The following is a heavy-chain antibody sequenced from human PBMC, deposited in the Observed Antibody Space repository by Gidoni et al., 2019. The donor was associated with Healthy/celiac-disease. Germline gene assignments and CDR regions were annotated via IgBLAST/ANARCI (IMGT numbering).Heavy chain of an antibody. V-gene: IGHV7-4-1*02. CDR1: GYTFTRYA. CDR3: AKVRGTTYYYYYMDV. J-gene: IGHJ6*03. Sequence: QVQLVQSWSELKKPGASVKVSCKASGYTFTRYAINWVRQAPGQGLEWMGWINTNTGNPTYAQGFTRRFVFSLDTSVSTTYLRISSLKAEDTAVYYCAKVRGTTYYYYYMDVWGKGTTITVSS. CDR2: INTNTGNP. D-gene: IGHD2-2*01.